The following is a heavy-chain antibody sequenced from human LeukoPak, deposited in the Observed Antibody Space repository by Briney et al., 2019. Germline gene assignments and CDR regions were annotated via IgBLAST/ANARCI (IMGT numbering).Heavy chain of an antibody. CDR1: GFTFSSYG. V-gene: IGHV3-21*01. Sequence: GGSLTLSCAASGFTFSSYGMNWLRQAPGKGLVWVTSINNKNSYIYYAASVKGRFTIARDNAKNSLYLEVNSLSAEDTAVYYWTRQYYDIWSGYFTADYYFDYWGQGTLVTVSS. D-gene: IGHD3-3*01. CDR3: TRQYYDIWSGYFTADYYFDY. CDR2: INNKNSYI. J-gene: IGHJ4*02.